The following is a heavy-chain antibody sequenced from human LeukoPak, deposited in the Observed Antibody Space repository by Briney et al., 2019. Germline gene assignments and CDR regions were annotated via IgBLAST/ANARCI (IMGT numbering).Heavy chain of an antibody. CDR3: ASTWIQLEDWYFDL. D-gene: IGHD5-18*01. CDR2: IYYSGST. CDR1: GGSISSSSYY. J-gene: IGHJ2*01. Sequence: SETLSLTCTVSGGSISSSSYYWGWIRQPPGKGLEWIGSIYYSGSTYYNPSLKSRVTISLDTSKNQFSLKLSSVTAADTAVYYCASTWIQLEDWYFDLWGRGTLVTVSS. V-gene: IGHV4-39*01.